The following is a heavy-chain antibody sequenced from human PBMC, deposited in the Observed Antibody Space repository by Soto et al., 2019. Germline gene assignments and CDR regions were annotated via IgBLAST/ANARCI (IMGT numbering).Heavy chain of an antibody. CDR2: ISGSGGST. CDR1: GFTFSSYA. D-gene: IGHD6-19*01. Sequence: EVHLLESGGGLVQPGGSLRLSCAASGFTFSSYAMSWVRQAPGKGLEWVSAISGSGGSTYYADSVKGRFTISRDNSKNPLYLQMNILRAEGTAVYYCAKVPSSGWQPLFDYWGQGTLVTVSS. CDR3: AKVPSSGWQPLFDY. V-gene: IGHV3-23*01. J-gene: IGHJ4*02.